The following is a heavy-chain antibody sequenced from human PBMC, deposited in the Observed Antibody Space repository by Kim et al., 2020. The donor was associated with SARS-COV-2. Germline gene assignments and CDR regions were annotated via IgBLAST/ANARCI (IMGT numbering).Heavy chain of an antibody. J-gene: IGHJ4*02. CDR1: GYTFTGYY. CDR2: INPNSGGT. V-gene: IGHV1-2*02. CDR3: ARGVARIAAAGTGY. D-gene: IGHD6-13*01. Sequence: ASVKVSCKASGYTFTGYYMHWVRQAPGQGLEWMGWINPNSGGTNYAQKFQGRVTMTRDTSISTAYMELSRLRSDDTAVYYCARGVARIAAAGTGYWGQGSLVTVSS.